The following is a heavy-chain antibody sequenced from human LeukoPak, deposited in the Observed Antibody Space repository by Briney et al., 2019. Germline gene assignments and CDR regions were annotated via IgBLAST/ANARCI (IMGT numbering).Heavy chain of an antibody. CDR3: ARSLVRGRDY. Sequence: GGCLRLSCAAAGFSFSDYYMSWIRQAPGKGLEWVSYISSSGSTIYYADSVKGRFTISRDNAKNSLYLQMNSLRAEDTAVYYCARSLVRGRDYWGQGTLVTVSS. CDR2: ISSSGSTI. CDR1: GFSFSDYY. J-gene: IGHJ4*02. V-gene: IGHV3-11*01. D-gene: IGHD3-10*01.